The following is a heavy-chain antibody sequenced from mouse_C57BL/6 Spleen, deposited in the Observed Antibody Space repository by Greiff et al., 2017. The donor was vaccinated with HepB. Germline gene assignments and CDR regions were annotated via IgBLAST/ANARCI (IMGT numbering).Heavy chain of an antibody. J-gene: IGHJ3*01. D-gene: IGHD3-3*01. CDR3: AREGTAY. Sequence: QVQLQQPGAELVMPGASVKLSCKASGYTFTSYWMHWVKQRPGQGLEWIGEIDPSDSDTNYNQKFKGKSTLTVDKSSSTAYMQLSSLTSEDSAVYYCAREGTAYWGQGTLVTVSA. CDR2: IDPSDSDT. CDR1: GYTFTSYW. V-gene: IGHV1-69*01.